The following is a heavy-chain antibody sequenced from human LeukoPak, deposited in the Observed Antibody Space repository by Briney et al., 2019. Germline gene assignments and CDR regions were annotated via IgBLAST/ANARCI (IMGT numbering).Heavy chain of an antibody. CDR3: ANTKARGYSGYES. CDR2: ISYDGSNK. Sequence: GGSLSLSCAPSGFTFSSYGMHWVRQAPGKGLEWVAVISYDGSNKYYPASVKGRFTNSRDNSKNTLYLQMNSLRAEETAVYYCANTKARGYSGYESWGQGTLVTVSS. V-gene: IGHV3-30*18. J-gene: IGHJ4*02. D-gene: IGHD5-12*01. CDR1: GFTFSSYG.